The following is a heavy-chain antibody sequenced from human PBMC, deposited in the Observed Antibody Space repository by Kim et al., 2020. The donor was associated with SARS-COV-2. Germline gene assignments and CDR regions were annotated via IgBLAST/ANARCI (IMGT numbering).Heavy chain of an antibody. V-gene: IGHV1-46*01. Sequence: RGGGTSYDKNFQGRVTMTRDTSTSTVYMELSSLTSEDTAVYYCARGTFDYWGQGTLVTVSS. D-gene: IGHD2-8*01. CDR2: RGGGT. CDR3: ARGTFDY. J-gene: IGHJ4*02.